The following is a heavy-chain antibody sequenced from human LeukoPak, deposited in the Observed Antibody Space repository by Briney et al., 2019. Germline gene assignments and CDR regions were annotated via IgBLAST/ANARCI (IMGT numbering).Heavy chain of an antibody. Sequence: TSETLSLACTVSGGSISSSSYYWGWIRQPPGKGLEWIGSIYHSGSTYYNPSLKSRVTISVYTSKNQFSLKLSSVTAADTAVYYCARRPYWDSSGNFDYWGQGTLVTVSS. CDR2: IYHSGST. D-gene: IGHD3-22*01. J-gene: IGHJ4*02. CDR1: GGSISSSSYY. V-gene: IGHV4-39*01. CDR3: ARRPYWDSSGNFDY.